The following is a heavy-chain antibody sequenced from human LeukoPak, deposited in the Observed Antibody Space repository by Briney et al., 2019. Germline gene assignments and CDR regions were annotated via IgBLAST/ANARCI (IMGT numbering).Heavy chain of an antibody. D-gene: IGHD3-10*01. CDR2: IWYDGSNK. CDR3: ARAMARGALYYYYGMDV. J-gene: IGHJ6*02. V-gene: IGHV3-33*01. CDR1: GFTFSSYG. Sequence: GGSLRLSCAASGFTFSSYGMPWVRQAPGKGLEWVAVIWYDGSNKYYADSVKGRFTISRDNSKNTLYLQMNSLRAEDTAVYYCARAMARGALYYYYGMDVWGQGTTVTVSS.